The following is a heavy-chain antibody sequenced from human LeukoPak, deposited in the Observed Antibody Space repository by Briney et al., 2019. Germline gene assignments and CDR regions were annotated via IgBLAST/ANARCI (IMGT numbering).Heavy chain of an antibody. CDR3: AKDVDTTMVQKGYDP. CDR1: GFTVSSSY. J-gene: IGHJ5*02. D-gene: IGHD5-18*01. V-gene: IGHV3-66*01. Sequence: GGSLRLYCAASGFTVSSSYMTWVRQAPGKGLEWVSVIYSGGNADYADSVKGRFTISRDNSKNTLYLQMNGLRAEDTAVYYCAKDVDTTMVQKGYDPWGQGTLVTVSS. CDR2: IYSGGNA.